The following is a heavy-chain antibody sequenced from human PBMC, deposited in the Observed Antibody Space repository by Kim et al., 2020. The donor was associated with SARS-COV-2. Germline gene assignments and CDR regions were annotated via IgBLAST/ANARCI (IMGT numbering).Heavy chain of an antibody. J-gene: IGHJ4*02. V-gene: IGHV4-34*01. D-gene: IGHD3-10*01. CDR3: ARGDYGSGSAIDY. Sequence: YNPSLKSRVTISVDTSKNQFSLKLSSVTAADTAVYYCARGDYGSGSAIDYWGQGTLVTVSS.